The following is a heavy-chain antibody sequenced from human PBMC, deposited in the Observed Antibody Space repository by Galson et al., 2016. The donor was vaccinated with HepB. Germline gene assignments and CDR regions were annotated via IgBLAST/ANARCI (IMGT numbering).Heavy chain of an antibody. V-gene: IGHV3-30*18. CDR1: GFTFSGYG. D-gene: IGHD5-12*01. CDR3: AKGLRYNAFMGGYYFDS. Sequence: SLRLSCAASGFTFSGYGMHWVRQAPGKGLEWVAVILFDGSNKDYVDSVKGRFTISRDNSKNTVYLQMNSLRAEDTAVYYCAKGLRYNAFMGGYYFDSWGQGTPVTVSS. CDR2: ILFDGSNK. J-gene: IGHJ4*02.